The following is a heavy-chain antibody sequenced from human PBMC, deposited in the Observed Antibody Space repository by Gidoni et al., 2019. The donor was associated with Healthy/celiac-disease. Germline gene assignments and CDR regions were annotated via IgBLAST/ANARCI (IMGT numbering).Heavy chain of an antibody. CDR2: ISGSGGST. Sequence: EVQLLESGGGLVQPGVSLRLSCAASGFTFSSYAMSWVRQAPGKGLEWVSAISGSGGSTYYADSVKGRFTISRDNSKNTLYLQMNSLRAEDTAVYYCAHYDSSGYYSRSGDYWGQGTLVTVSS. CDR1: GFTFSSYA. J-gene: IGHJ4*02. D-gene: IGHD3-22*01. CDR3: AHYDSSGYYSRSGDY. V-gene: IGHV3-23*01.